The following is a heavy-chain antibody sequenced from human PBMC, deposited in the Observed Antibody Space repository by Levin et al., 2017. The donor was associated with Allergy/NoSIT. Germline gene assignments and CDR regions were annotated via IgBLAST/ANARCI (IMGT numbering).Heavy chain of an antibody. Sequence: SETLSLTCAVYGGSFSGYYWSWIRQPPGKGLEWIGEINHSGSTNYNPSLKSRVTISVDTSKNQFSLKLSSVTAADTAVYYCATVFIAAAGRRRDYGMDVWGQGTTVTVSS. J-gene: IGHJ6*02. D-gene: IGHD6-13*01. CDR2: INHSGST. CDR3: ATVFIAAAGRRRDYGMDV. CDR1: GGSFSGYY. V-gene: IGHV4-34*01.